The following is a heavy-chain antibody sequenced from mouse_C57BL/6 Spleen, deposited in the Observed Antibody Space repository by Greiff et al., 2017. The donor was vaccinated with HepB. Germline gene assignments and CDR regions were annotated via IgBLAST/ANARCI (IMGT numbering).Heavy chain of an antibody. J-gene: IGHJ4*01. D-gene: IGHD2-14*01. CDR3: SSPPCGYDGGYYAMDY. CDR1: GYTFTDYY. V-gene: IGHV1-76*01. Sequence: VQLVESGAELVRPGASVKLSCKASGYTFTDYYINWVKQRPGQGLEWIARIYPGSGNTYYNEKFNGKATMTAEKSSSTAYMQLSSLTSEASAVYFCSSPPCGYDGGYYAMDYLGQGTSVTVSS. CDR2: IYPGSGNT.